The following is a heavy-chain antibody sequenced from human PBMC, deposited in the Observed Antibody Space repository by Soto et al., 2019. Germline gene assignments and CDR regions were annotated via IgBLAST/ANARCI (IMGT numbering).Heavy chain of an antibody. CDR2: INHSGST. D-gene: IGHD3-22*01. J-gene: IGHJ4*02. V-gene: IGHV4-34*01. Sequence: QVQLQQWGAGLLKPSETLSLTCAVYGGSFSGYYWSWIRQPPGKGLEWIGEINHSGSTNYNPSLKSRVTISVDTSKNQFSLKLSSVTAADTAVYYCARGPPRITMIVVVTRGYFDYWGQGTLVTVSS. CDR1: GGSFSGYY. CDR3: ARGPPRITMIVVVTRGYFDY.